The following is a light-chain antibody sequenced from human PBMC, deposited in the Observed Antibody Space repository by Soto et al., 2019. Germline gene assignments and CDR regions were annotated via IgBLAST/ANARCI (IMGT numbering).Light chain of an antibody. Sequence: EIVLTQSPGTLSLSPGERATLSCRTSQSVSGYLAWYQQKPGQATGLLIYGASSRATGIPDRFSGSGSGTDFTLTISRLELEDFAVYYCQQYGSSPLITFGQGTRLEIK. CDR3: QQYGSSPLIT. CDR2: GAS. J-gene: IGKJ5*01. CDR1: QSVSGY. V-gene: IGKV3-20*01.